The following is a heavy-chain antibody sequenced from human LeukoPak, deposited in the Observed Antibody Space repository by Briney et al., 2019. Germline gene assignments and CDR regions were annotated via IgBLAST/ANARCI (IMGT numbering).Heavy chain of an antibody. Sequence: GGSLRLSCAASGFTFSSYAMSWVRQAPGKGLEWVSAISGNGGSTYYADSVKGRFTISRDNSKNTLYLQMNSLRAEDTAVYYCAKDHDYGDYVPYYGMDVWGQGTTVTVSS. CDR3: AKDHDYGDYVPYYGMDV. D-gene: IGHD4-17*01. CDR2: ISGNGGST. CDR1: GFTFSSYA. V-gene: IGHV3-23*01. J-gene: IGHJ6*02.